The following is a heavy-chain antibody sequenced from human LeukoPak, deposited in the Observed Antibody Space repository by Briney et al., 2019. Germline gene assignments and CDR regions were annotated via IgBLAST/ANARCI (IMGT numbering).Heavy chain of an antibody. Sequence: PSETLSLTCIVSGGSISSYYWSWIRQPPGKGLEWIGNVYSSGTTNYNPSLKSRVTISMDTSKNQFSLKLSSVTAADTAVYYCARGKIWSPVYLSHWGQGTLVTVSS. D-gene: IGHD3-10*01. CDR2: VYSSGTT. CDR1: GGSISSYY. V-gene: IGHV4-59*13. J-gene: IGHJ4*02. CDR3: ARGKIWSPVYLSH.